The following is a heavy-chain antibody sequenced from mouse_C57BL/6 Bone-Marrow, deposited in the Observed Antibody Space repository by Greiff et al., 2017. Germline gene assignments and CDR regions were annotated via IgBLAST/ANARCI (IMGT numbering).Heavy chain of an antibody. CDR3: ARPGGYHWDFDV. Sequence: EVQLQESGGGLVQPGGSLKLSCAASGFTFSDYYMYWVRQTPEKRLEWVAYISNGGGSTYYPDTVKGRFTISRDNAKNNLYLQMSRLKSEDTATYYYARPGGYHWDFDVWGTGTTVTVSS. V-gene: IGHV5-12*01. J-gene: IGHJ1*03. CDR2: ISNGGGST. D-gene: IGHD1-1*02. CDR1: GFTFSDYY.